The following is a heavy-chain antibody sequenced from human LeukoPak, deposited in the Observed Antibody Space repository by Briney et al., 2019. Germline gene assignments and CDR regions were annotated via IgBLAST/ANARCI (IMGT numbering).Heavy chain of an antibody. D-gene: IGHD3-10*01. CDR3: ARESGWGLPHAFDF. CDR2: ISYDGSKI. Sequence: PGGSLRLSCAASGFTFSSYPLHWVCQAPGRGLEWVTLISYDGSKIYYADSVKGRFTISRDNSKNTLYLQMNSLRAEDTAVYYCARESGWGLPHAFDFWGQGTMITVSS. J-gene: IGHJ3*01. CDR1: GFTFSSYP. V-gene: IGHV3-30-3*01.